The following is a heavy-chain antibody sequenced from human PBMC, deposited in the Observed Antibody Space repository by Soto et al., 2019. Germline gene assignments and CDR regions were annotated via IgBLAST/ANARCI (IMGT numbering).Heavy chain of an antibody. CDR3: ARVLMDYDFWSGYYTDYYYMDV. CDR1: GYTFTSYD. V-gene: IGHV1-8*01. D-gene: IGHD3-3*01. J-gene: IGHJ6*03. Sequence: ASVKVSCKASGYTFTSYDINWVRQATGQGLEWMGWMNPNSGNTGYAQKFQGRVTMTRNTSISTAYMELSSLRSEDTAVYYCARVLMDYDFWSGYYTDYYYMDVWGKGTTVTVSS. CDR2: MNPNSGNT.